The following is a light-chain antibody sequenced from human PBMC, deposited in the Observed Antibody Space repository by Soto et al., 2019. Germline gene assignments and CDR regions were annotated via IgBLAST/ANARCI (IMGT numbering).Light chain of an antibody. J-gene: IGKJ2*01. CDR1: QSVGSN. CDR3: QQYNKWPPMYT. V-gene: IGKV3-15*01. CDR2: EAS. Sequence: EIVMTQSPATLSMSPGERVTLSCRASQSVGSNLAWYQQKPGQAPRLLIYEASTRATGVPARFSGSGSATEFTLTISSLQSADFAIYYGQQYNKWPPMYTFGQGTKLEIK.